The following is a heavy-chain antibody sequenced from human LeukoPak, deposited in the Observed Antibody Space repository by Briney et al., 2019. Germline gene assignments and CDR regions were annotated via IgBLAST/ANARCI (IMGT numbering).Heavy chain of an antibody. CDR1: GGSFSGYY. V-gene: IGHV4-34*01. J-gene: IGHJ4*01. CDR3: ARGSSGYYSGSFDY. Sequence: SETLSLTCAVYGGSFSGYYWSWIRQPPGKGLEWIGEINHSGSTNYNPSLKSRVTISVDTSKNHFSLKLSSVTAADTAVYYCARGSSGYYSGSFDYWGQEPWSPSPQ. D-gene: IGHD3-22*01. CDR2: INHSGST.